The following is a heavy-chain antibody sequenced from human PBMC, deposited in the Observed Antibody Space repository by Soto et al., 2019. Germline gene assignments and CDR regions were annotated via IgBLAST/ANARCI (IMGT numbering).Heavy chain of an antibody. Sequence: QVQLQESGPGLVKPSQTLSLTCTVSGGSISSGGYYWSWIRQHPGKGLEWIGYIYYSGSTYYNPTLESRVTVSVDTSKNPFYLKLSSVTPADTAVYYCARFSSSWLTYFDYWGQGTLVTVSS. J-gene: IGHJ4*02. CDR2: IYYSGST. CDR3: ARFSSSWLTYFDY. V-gene: IGHV4-31*03. CDR1: GGSISSGGYY. D-gene: IGHD6-13*01.